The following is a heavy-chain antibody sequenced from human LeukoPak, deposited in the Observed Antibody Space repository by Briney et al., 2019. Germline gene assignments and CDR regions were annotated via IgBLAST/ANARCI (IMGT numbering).Heavy chain of an antibody. J-gene: IGHJ4*02. D-gene: IGHD3-22*01. CDR3: ARSRVVSTLHYFDY. Sequence: PSETLSLTCTVSGGSISSSSYYWGWIRQPPGKGLEWIGSIYSSGSTYYNPSLKSRVTISVDTSKNQFSLKVGSVTAADTAVYYRARSRVVSTLHYFDYWGQGIVVTVSS. CDR2: IYSSGST. CDR1: GGSISSSSYY. V-gene: IGHV4-39*01.